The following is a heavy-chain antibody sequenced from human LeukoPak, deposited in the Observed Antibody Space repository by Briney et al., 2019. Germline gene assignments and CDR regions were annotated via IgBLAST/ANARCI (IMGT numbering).Heavy chain of an antibody. J-gene: IGHJ4*02. CDR1: GGSFSGYY. Sequence: PSETLSLTCAVYGGSFSGYYWGWIRQPPGKGLEWIGSIYYSGSTYYNPSLKSRVTISVDTSKNQFSLKLSSVTAADTAVYYCARVEIAAAGTVVPYYFDYWGQGTLVTVSS. CDR2: IYYSGST. CDR3: ARVEIAAAGTVVPYYFDY. D-gene: IGHD6-13*01. V-gene: IGHV4-34*01.